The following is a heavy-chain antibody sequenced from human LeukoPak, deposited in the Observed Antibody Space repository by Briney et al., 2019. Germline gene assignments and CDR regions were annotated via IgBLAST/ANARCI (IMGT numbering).Heavy chain of an antibody. CDR2: ISSSGSTI. J-gene: IGHJ4*02. Sequence: GGSLRLSCAASGFTFSSYEMNWVRQAPGKGLEWVSYISSSGSTIYYADSVKGRFTISRDNAKNSLYLQMNSLRAEDMALYYCAKDIGYSSSWSGSDYWGQGTLVTVSS. V-gene: IGHV3-48*03. D-gene: IGHD6-13*01. CDR1: GFTFSSYE. CDR3: AKDIGYSSSWSGSDY.